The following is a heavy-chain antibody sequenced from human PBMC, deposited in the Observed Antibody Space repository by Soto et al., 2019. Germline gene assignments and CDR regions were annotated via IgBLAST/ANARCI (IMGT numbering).Heavy chain of an antibody. J-gene: IGHJ5*02. CDR2: IYDSGST. V-gene: IGHV4-31*03. CDR1: GGSISNTFYY. CDR3: ASIYDSSGYYYGNNWFDL. Sequence: SETLSLTCTVSGGSISNTFYYWGWIRQPPGKGLEWTGYIYDSGSTYYNPSLKSRVTISVDTSKNQFSLKLSSVTAADTAVYYCASIYDSSGYYYGNNWFDLWGQGTLVTVS. D-gene: IGHD3-22*01.